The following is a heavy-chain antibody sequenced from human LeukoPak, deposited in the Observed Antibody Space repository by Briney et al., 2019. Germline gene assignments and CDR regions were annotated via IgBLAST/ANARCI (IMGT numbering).Heavy chain of an antibody. CDR3: AAQRGASLHDFWSTRLFDP. V-gene: IGHV1-58*02. J-gene: IGHJ5*02. Sequence: SVKVSCKASGFTFHTSAMQWVRQARGQRLEWIGWIVLGSGNTVYSHKFHDRVIITRDMSTRTVYMELDSLGSEDTTVNYCAAQRGASLHDFWSTRLFDPWGQGTLVTVSS. D-gene: IGHD3-3*01. CDR1: GFTFHTSA. CDR2: IVLGSGNT.